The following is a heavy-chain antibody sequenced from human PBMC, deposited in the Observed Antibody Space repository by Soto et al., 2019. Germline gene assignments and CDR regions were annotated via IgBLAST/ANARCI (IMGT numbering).Heavy chain of an antibody. CDR2: IWYDGSNK. J-gene: IGHJ2*01. D-gene: IGHD3-22*01. V-gene: IGHV3-33*01. CDR3: GRDGQITMIVPAWYFDL. Sequence: QVQLVESGGGVVQARRSLRLSCAASGFTFSRYGMHCVRQAPGKGLEWVEVIWYDGSNKYYADSVMGRFPISRDNSKNTLCLQMNSLRDEETAVYYCGRDGQITMIVPAWYFDLWGRGTLVTVSS. CDR1: GFTFSRYG.